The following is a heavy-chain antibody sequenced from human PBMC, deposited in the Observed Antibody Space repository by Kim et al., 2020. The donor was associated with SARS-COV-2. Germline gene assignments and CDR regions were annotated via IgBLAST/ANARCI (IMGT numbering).Heavy chain of an antibody. CDR2: IFYSGTT. CDR3: ARGGTNQLAQV. Sequence: SETLSLTCTVSGGSMSNYYWNWIRQPPGKELEWMGYIFYSGTTNYNPSVKSRVSISLDTSKNQFSLNLTSVTAAYTAVYFCARGGTNQLAQVWGQRTLVT. CDR1: GGSMSNYY. D-gene: IGHD2-2*01. V-gene: IGHV4-59*13. J-gene: IGHJ4*02.